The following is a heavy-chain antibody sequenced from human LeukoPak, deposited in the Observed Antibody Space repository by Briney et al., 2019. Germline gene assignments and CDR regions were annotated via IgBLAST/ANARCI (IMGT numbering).Heavy chain of an antibody. V-gene: IGHV4-39*02. CDR3: ARDYGDYRGYYFDF. Sequence: SETLSLTCTVSGGSISTYYWGWIRQPPGKGLERIGSIYYSGSTYYNPSLKSRVTISVEMSKNQFSLKLSAVTAADTAVCYCARDYGDYRGYYFDFWGQGTLVTVSS. CDR2: IYYSGST. CDR1: GGSISTYY. J-gene: IGHJ4*02. D-gene: IGHD4-17*01.